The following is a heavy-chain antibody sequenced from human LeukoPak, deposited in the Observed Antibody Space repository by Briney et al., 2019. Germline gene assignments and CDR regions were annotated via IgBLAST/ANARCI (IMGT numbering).Heavy chain of an antibody. J-gene: IGHJ4*02. CDR2: ISAYNGNT. D-gene: IGHD2-2*02. Sequence: ASVKVSCKASGYTFTSYGISWVRQAPGQGLEWMGWISAYNGNTNYAQKLQGRVTMTTDTSTSTAYMELRSLRSDDTAVYYCARDRCSSTSCYSSGVDYWGLGTLVTVSS. CDR1: GYTFTSYG. CDR3: ARDRCSSTSCYSSGVDY. V-gene: IGHV1-18*01.